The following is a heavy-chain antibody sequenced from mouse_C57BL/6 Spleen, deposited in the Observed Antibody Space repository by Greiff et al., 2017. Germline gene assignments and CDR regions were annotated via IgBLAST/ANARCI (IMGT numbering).Heavy chain of an antibody. D-gene: IGHD1-1*01. J-gene: IGHJ3*01. V-gene: IGHV2-3*01. CDR2: IWGDGGI. Sequence: VKLVESGPGLVAPSQSLSITCTASGFSLTSYGVSWVRQPPGQGLEWLGVIWGDGGINYHSAHISRLRIRKDNSKSQVFLKLNSLQTDDTATYCCAKPRLGYGNRESWFCCWGQRTLVTVS. CDR1: GFSLTSYG. CDR3: AKPRLGYGNRESWFCC.